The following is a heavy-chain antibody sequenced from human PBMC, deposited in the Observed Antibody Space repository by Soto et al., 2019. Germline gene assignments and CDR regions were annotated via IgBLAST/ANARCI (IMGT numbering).Heavy chain of an antibody. Sequence: TVGSLRLSCAASGFSFRNDGMHWVRQAPGKGLEWVAVISYEGSRISYAASVKGRFTISRDNSKNAVFLQMNRLTPDDTAVYSCAKDHGGGNFFLYFDLWGQGTLVTVPQ. CDR2: ISYEGSRI. CDR3: AKDHGGGNFFLYFDL. V-gene: IGHV3-30*18. J-gene: IGHJ4*02. CDR1: GFSFRNDG. D-gene: IGHD2-15*01.